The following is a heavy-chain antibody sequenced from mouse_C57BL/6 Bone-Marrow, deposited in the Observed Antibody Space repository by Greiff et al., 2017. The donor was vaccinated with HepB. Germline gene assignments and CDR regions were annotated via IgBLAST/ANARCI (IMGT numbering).Heavy chain of an antibody. CDR2: IDPENGDT. CDR1: GFNIKDDY. V-gene: IGHV14-4*01. J-gene: IGHJ3*01. D-gene: IGHD4-1*01. Sequence: EVQLQQSGAELVRPGASVKLSCTASGFNIKDDYMHWVKQRPEQGLEWIGWIDPENGDTEYASKFQGKATITADTSSSTAYMQLSSLTSEDSAVYYCAREDWDRFAYWGQGTLVTVSA. CDR3: AREDWDRFAY.